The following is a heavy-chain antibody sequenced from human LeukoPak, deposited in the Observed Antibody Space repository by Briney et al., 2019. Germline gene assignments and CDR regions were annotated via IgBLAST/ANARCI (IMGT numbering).Heavy chain of an antibody. CDR3: ASAATTDYYYYMDV. CDR1: GFTFSSYS. Sequence: NSGGSLRLPCAASGFTFSSYSMNWVRQAPGKGLEWVSSISSSSSYIYYADSVKGRFTISRDNAKNSLYLQMNSLRAEDTAVYYCASAATTDYYYYMDVWGKGTTVTVSS. D-gene: IGHD1-26*01. J-gene: IGHJ6*03. V-gene: IGHV3-21*01. CDR2: ISSSSSYI.